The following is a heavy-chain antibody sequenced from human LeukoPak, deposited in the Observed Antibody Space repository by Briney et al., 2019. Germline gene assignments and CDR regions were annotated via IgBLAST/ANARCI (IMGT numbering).Heavy chain of an antibody. Sequence: QTLSLTCAISGDSVSRNSAAWNWIRQSPSRGLEWLGRTYYRSKWYNDYAVSVKSRITINPDTSKNQFSLQLNSVTPEDTAVYYCARGVATGGKNWFDPWGQGTLVTVSS. CDR1: GDSVSRNSAA. D-gene: IGHD5-12*01. CDR2: TYYRSKWYN. V-gene: IGHV6-1*01. CDR3: ARGVATGGKNWFDP. J-gene: IGHJ5*02.